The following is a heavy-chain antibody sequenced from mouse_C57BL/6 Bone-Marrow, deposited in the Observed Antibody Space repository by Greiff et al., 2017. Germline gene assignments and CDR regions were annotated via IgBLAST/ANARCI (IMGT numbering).Heavy chain of an antibody. V-gene: IGHV1-9*01. CDR2: ILPGSGST. J-gene: IGHJ2*01. Sequence: QFQLQQSGAELMKPVASVKLSCKATGYTFTAYWLEWVKQRPVHGLEWIGEILPGSGSTNYNVKFKGKATFTADTSSNTAYIQLSSLTTGDSAIYYCFCGSSFDYWGQCTTLTVSS. D-gene: IGHD1-1*01. CDR3: FCGSSFDY. CDR1: GYTFTAYW.